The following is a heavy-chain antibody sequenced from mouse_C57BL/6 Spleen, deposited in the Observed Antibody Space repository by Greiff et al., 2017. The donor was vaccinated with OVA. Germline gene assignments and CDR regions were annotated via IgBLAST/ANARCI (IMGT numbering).Heavy chain of an antibody. CDR1: GYTFTSYW. V-gene: IGHV1-61*01. CDR3: ARRDYGSSLVY. D-gene: IGHD1-1*01. Sequence: VQLQQPGAELVRPGSSVKLSCKASGYTFTSYWMDWVKQRPGQGLEWIGNIYPSDSETHYNQKFKDKATLTVDKSSSTAYMQLSSLTSEDSAVYYCARRDYGSSLVYWGQGTTLTVSS. CDR2: IYPSDSET. J-gene: IGHJ2*01.